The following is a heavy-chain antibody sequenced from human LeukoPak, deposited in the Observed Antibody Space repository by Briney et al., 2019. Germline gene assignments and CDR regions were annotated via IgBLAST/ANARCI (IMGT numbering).Heavy chain of an antibody. CDR2: IYYSGST. J-gene: IGHJ4*02. D-gene: IGHD5-18*01. CDR3: ARGPAYSYGYLTR. CDR1: GGSISSTSYY. Sequence: SETLSLTCVVSGGSISSTSYYWGWIRQPPGKGLEWIGSIYYSGSTYYNPSLKSRVTISVDTSKNQFSLKLSSVTAADTAVYYCARGPAYSYGYLTRWGQGTLVTVSS. V-gene: IGHV4-39*07.